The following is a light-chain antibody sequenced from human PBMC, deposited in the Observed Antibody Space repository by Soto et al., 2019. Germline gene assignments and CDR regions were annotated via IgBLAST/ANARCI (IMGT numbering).Light chain of an antibody. CDR2: KAS. J-gene: IGKJ4*01. CDR1: QSISSW. V-gene: IGKV1-5*03. Sequence: EIQMTQSPSTLSASVGDRVTITCRASQSISSWLAWYQQKPGKAPKLLIYKASSLEGGVPSRFSGSGSGTDFTLTISSLQPDDFATYYCQQYHSYSLTFGGGTKVDIK. CDR3: QQYHSYSLT.